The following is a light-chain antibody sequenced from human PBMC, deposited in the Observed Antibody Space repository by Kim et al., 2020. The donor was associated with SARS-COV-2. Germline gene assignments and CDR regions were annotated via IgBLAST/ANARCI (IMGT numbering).Light chain of an antibody. V-gene: IGLV3-27*01. Sequence: VSVSPVQTDRVTCSGDVLAKKYARWFQQKPGQAPVLVIYKDSERPSGIPARFSGSSSGTTVTLTISGAQVEDEADYYCYSAADKVVFGGGTQLTVL. CDR2: KDS. CDR1: VLAKKY. J-gene: IGLJ2*01. CDR3: YSAADKVV.